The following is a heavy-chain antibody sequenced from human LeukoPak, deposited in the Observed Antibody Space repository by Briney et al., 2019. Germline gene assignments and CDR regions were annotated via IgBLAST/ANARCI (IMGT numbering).Heavy chain of an antibody. CDR1: GYTFTSYG. CDR2: ITSYNGNT. CDR3: ARDRFIAAAGGTYYYMDV. J-gene: IGHJ6*03. Sequence: ASVKVSCKASGYTFTSYGISWVRQAPGQGLEWMGWITSYNGNTNYAQNLQGRATMTTDTSTNTAYMELRSLRSDDTAVYYCARDRFIAAAGGTYYYMDVWGKGTTVTVSS. V-gene: IGHV1-18*01. D-gene: IGHD6-13*01.